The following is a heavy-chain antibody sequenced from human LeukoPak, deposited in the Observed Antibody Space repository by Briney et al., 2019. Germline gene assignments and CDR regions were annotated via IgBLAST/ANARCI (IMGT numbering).Heavy chain of an antibody. D-gene: IGHD3-10*01. CDR1: GGSISSYY. CDR3: ARLSGRGFDP. V-gene: IGHV4-59*01. J-gene: IGHJ5*02. Sequence: SETLSLTCTVSGGSISSYYWSWIRQPPGKGLEWIGYVYYSGSTNYNPSLKSRVTISVDTSKNQFSLKLSSVTAADTAFYYCARLSGRGFDPWGQGTLVTVSS. CDR2: VYYSGST.